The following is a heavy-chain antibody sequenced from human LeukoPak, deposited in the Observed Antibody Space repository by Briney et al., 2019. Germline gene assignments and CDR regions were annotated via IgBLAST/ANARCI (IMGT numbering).Heavy chain of an antibody. J-gene: IGHJ4*02. CDR3: AMYGGYPEFDY. Sequence: ASVKVSCKASGYTFTSNYIHWVRQAPGQGLEWMGMIYPRDGSTSYAQKFQGRVTVTRDTSTSTAYMELRSLRSDDTAVYYCAMYGGYPEFDYWGQGTLVTVSS. CDR1: GYTFTSNY. CDR2: IYPRDGST. D-gene: IGHD5-12*01. V-gene: IGHV1-46*01.